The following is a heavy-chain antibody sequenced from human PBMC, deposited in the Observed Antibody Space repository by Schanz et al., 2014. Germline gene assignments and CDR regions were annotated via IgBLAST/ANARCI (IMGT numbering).Heavy chain of an antibody. CDR1: GFTFSSYN. V-gene: IGHV3-48*01. D-gene: IGHD2-2*01. J-gene: IGHJ6*04. CDR3: ARDLSSLIQGDV. Sequence: VFLAESGGGVVQPGRSLRLSCAASGFTFSSYNMNWVRQAPGKGLEWVAHISPNGVTIYYADSVKGRFTISRDNAKNLLYLQMNGLRAEDTAVYVCARDLSSLIQGDVWGKGTTVTVSS. CDR2: ISPNGVTI.